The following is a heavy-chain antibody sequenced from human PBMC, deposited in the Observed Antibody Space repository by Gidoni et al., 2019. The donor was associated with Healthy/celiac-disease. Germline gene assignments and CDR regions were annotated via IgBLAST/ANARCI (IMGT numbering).Heavy chain of an antibody. V-gene: IGHV1-69*01. Sequence: QVQRVQSGPDVKKPGPYVQLSCKASGGPFSSHALSWVRQASGQGLEWMGGIIPIFGTANYAKKFQGRVTITADESTSTAYMELSSLRSEDTAVYYCARVGGGVVVVPAAISFGEYYYYMDVWGKGTTVTVSS. CDR2: IIPIFGTA. D-gene: IGHD2-2*02. CDR1: GGPFSSHA. CDR3: ARVGGGVVVVPAAISFGEYYYYMDV. J-gene: IGHJ6*03.